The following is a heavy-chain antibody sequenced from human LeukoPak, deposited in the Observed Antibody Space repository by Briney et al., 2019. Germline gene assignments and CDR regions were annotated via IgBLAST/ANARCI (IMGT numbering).Heavy chain of an antibody. CDR2: ISGSGGST. J-gene: IGHJ4*02. CDR1: GFTFSSYA. Sequence: GGSLRLSCAASGFTFSSYAMSWVRQAPGKGLEWVSAISGSGGSTYYADSVKGRFTISRDNPKNALYLQMNSLRAEDTAVYYCAKEPYSSSSPYYFDYWGQGTLVTVSS. CDR3: AKEPYSSSSPYYFDY. V-gene: IGHV3-23*01. D-gene: IGHD6-6*01.